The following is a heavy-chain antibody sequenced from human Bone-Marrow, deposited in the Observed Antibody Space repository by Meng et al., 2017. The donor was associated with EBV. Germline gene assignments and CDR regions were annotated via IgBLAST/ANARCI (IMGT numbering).Heavy chain of an antibody. J-gene: IGHJ2*01. Sequence: QGQLQQCGVGLFKPSETLSLTCAVYGGSFSGYYWSWIRQPPGKGLEWIGEINHSGSTNYSPSLKSRVTISVDTSKNQFSLKLSSVTAADTAVYYCARSAKGYFGLWGRGTLVTVSS. V-gene: IGHV4-34*01. CDR3: ARSAKGYFGL. CDR1: GGSFSGYY. CDR2: INHSGST.